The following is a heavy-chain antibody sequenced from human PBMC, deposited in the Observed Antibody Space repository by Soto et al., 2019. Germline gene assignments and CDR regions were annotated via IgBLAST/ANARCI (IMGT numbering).Heavy chain of an antibody. V-gene: IGHV3-23*01. CDR2: ISGSGGST. Sequence: EVHLLDSGGGFVLPGGSMRLSCAASGCTFSSYAMSWVRQAPGKGLEWVSAISGSGGSTYYADSVKGRFTIYRDNSKNTLYLQMNSLRAEDTAVYYFEKDGRRSGYYLTPYYFDYWGQGTLVTVSS. J-gene: IGHJ4*02. CDR1: GCTFSSYA. CDR3: EKDGRRSGYYLTPYYFDY. D-gene: IGHD3-22*01.